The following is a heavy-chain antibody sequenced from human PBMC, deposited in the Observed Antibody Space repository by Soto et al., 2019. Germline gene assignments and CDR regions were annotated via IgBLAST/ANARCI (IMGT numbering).Heavy chain of an antibody. D-gene: IGHD3-3*01. Sequence: SQTLSLTCAISGDSVSSNSAAWNWIRQSPSRGLEWLGRTYYRSKWYNDYAVSVKSRITINPDTSKNQFSLQLNSVTPEDTAVYYCARGGGRGAGVRFWEKKYYYYGMDVWGQGTTVTVSS. CDR3: ARGGGRGAGVRFWEKKYYYYGMDV. CDR2: TYYRSKWYN. V-gene: IGHV6-1*01. J-gene: IGHJ6*02. CDR1: GDSVSSNSAA.